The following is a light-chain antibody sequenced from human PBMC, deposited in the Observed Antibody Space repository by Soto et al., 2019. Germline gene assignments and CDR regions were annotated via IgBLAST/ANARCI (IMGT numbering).Light chain of an antibody. Sequence: DIQMTQSPSTLSAFVGDRVTITCRASQNIRGWLAWYQQKPGKAPNLLIYGASTLESGVPSRFSGSGSGTEFTLTISSLQPDDLGTYYCQQYLSTRTFGQGTKVEVE. CDR2: GAS. CDR1: QNIRGW. V-gene: IGKV1-5*03. J-gene: IGKJ1*01. CDR3: QQYLSTRT.